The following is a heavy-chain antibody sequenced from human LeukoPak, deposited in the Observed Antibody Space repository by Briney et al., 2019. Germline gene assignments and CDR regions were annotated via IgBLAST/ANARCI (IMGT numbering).Heavy chain of an antibody. CDR3: ARSSGYYYDSSGYYDFDY. V-gene: IGHV1-69*04. CDR1: GGTFSSYA. Sequence: SVKVSCKASGGTFSSYAISWVRQAPGQGLEWMGRIIPIFGIANYAQKFQGRVTITADKSTSTAYMELSSLRSEDTAVYYCARSSGYYYDSSGYYDFDYWGQGTLVTFSS. D-gene: IGHD3-22*01. CDR2: IIPIFGIA. J-gene: IGHJ4*02.